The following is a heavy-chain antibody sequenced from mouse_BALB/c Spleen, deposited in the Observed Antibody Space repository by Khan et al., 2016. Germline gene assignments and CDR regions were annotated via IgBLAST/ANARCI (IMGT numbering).Heavy chain of an antibody. CDR1: GYSITSGYS. J-gene: IGHJ4*01. Sequence: EVELVESGPSLVKPSQSLSLTCTVSGYSITSGYSWHWIRQFPGNKLEWMGYIHYSGSTNYNPSLKSRTTITRDTSKNQFLLQFTSVTTEDKATYDCASSCRRARADYHVLDYWGQGTSVTVSS. V-gene: IGHV3-1*02. D-gene: IGHD1-1*02. CDR3: ASSCRRARADYHVLDY. CDR2: IHYSGST.